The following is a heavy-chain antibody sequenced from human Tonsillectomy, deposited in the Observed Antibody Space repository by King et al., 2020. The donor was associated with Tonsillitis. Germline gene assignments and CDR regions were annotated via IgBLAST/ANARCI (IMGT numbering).Heavy chain of an antibody. J-gene: IGHJ3*01. CDR1: SGSITSTGYY. V-gene: IGHV4-31*03. D-gene: IGHD3-3*01. Sequence: QLQESGPGLVKPSQTLSLTCTVSSGSITSTGYYWSWIRQLPGKGLEWIGYISYGGGTYYNPSLTSRVTISLPTSKNQFSLNLRSVNAADTAVYYCARSPSGYFGPEAFDVWGHGTVVAVSS. CDR3: ARSPSGYFGPEAFDV. CDR2: ISYGGGT.